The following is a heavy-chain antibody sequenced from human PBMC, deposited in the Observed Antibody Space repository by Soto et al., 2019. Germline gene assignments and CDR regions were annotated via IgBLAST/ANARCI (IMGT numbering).Heavy chain of an antibody. CDR2: MYYTGST. V-gene: IGHV4-59*11. Sequence: TLPLSFSASRDTTPSHDWNLIRQPPGKRLEWIGYMYYTGSTRYNPSLGSRVTFSVDASKNQFSLNLSSVTAADTAVYYCARGFYDTGGYSYPFDIWG. CDR3: ARGFYDTGGYSYPFDI. J-gene: IGHJ3*02. CDR1: RDTTPSHD. D-gene: IGHD3-22*01.